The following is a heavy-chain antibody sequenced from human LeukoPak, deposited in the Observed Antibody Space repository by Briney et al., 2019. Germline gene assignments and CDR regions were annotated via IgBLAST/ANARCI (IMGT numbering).Heavy chain of an antibody. J-gene: IGHJ4*02. CDR3: AKDLRFLEWLFGSFDY. D-gene: IGHD3-3*01. Sequence: GSLRLSCAASGFTFISYAMSWVRQAPGKGLEWVSAISGSGGSTYYADSVKGRFTISRDNSKNTLYLQMNSLRAEDTAVYYCAKDLRFLEWLFGSFDYWGQGTLVTVSS. CDR2: ISGSGGST. V-gene: IGHV3-23*01. CDR1: GFTFISYA.